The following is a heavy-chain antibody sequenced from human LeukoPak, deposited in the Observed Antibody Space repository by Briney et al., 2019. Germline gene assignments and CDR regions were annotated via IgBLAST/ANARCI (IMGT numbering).Heavy chain of an antibody. Sequence: GGSLRLSCAASGFTFSSYGMHWVRQAPGKRLEWVAVISYDGSNKYYAVSVKGRFTISRDNSKNTLYLQMNSLRAEDTAVYYCANWFDPWGQGTLVTVSS. CDR3: ANWFDP. CDR2: ISYDGSNK. CDR1: GFTFSSYG. V-gene: IGHV3-30*18. J-gene: IGHJ5*02.